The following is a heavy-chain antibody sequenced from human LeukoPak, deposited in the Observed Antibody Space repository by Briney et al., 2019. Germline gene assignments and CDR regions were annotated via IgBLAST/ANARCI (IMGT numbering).Heavy chain of an antibody. J-gene: IGHJ2*01. CDR3: AREGPSSSSWNDWYFDL. D-gene: IGHD6-13*01. CDR2: IGTIDDT. V-gene: IGHV3-13*01. CDR1: GFSFSTSD. Sequence: GGSLRLSCAASGFSFSTSDMHWVRHVTGKGLEWVSAIGTIDDTYYPDSVKGRFTISRDNAKNSLYLEMNSLRVGDTAVYYCAREGPSSSSWNDWYFDLWGRGTLVTVSS.